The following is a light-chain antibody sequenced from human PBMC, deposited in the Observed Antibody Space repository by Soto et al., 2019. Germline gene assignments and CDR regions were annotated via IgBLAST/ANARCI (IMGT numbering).Light chain of an antibody. CDR2: GAS. J-gene: IGKJ5*01. V-gene: IGKV3D-20*02. CDR3: QQRQYWPTIT. Sequence: EIVLTQSPGTLYLSPGERATLSCRASQSFNSIYLAWYQQKPGQAPRLLLYGASSRANGIPDRFSGSGSGTDFTLTISSLEPEDCAIYYCQQRQYWPTITFGQGTRLEIK. CDR1: QSFNSIY.